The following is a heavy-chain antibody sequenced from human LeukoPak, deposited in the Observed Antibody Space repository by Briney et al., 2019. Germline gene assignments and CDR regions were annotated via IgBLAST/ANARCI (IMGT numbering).Heavy chain of an antibody. CDR3: ADGSQPYYYYGMDV. Sequence: SVKVSCKASGGTFSSYTISWVRQAPGQGPEWMGRIIPILGIANYAQKFQGRVTITADKSTSTAYMELSSLRSEDTAVYYCADGSQPYYYYGMDVWGQGTTVTVSS. CDR2: IIPILGIA. J-gene: IGHJ6*02. V-gene: IGHV1-69*02. CDR1: GGTFSSYT. D-gene: IGHD3-10*01.